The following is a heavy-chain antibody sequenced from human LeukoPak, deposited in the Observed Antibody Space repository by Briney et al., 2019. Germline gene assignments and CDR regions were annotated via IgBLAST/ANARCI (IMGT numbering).Heavy chain of an antibody. CDR1: GFTVSSNY. V-gene: IGHV3-53*01. J-gene: IGHJ4*02. Sequence: GGSLRLSCAASGFTVSSNYMSWVRQAPGKGLEWVSVIYSGGSTYYADSVKGRFTISRDNSKNTLYLQMNSLRAEDTAVYYCASALRFGELRVGDYWGQGTLVTVSS. D-gene: IGHD3-10*01. CDR3: ASALRFGELRVGDY. CDR2: IYSGGST.